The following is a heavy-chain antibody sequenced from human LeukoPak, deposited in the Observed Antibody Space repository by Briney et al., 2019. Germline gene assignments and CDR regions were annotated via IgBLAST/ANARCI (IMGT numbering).Heavy chain of an antibody. CDR3: ARTNMIPNVDDAFAI. Sequence: SETLSLTCTVSGGSISSRTYHWGWIRQPPGKGLEWIGNIYYSGSTYYNPSLKSRVTISVVTSKSQFSLKLSSVTAADTAVYYCARTNMIPNVDDAFAIWGQGTMVTVSS. D-gene: IGHD3-22*01. V-gene: IGHV4-39*01. J-gene: IGHJ3*02. CDR1: GGSISSRTYH. CDR2: IYYSGST.